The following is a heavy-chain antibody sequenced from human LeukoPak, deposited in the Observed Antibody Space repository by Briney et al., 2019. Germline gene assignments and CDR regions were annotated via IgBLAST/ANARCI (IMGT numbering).Heavy chain of an antibody. Sequence: GGSLRLSCAASGFTVGSNYMSWVRQAPGKGLEWVSVIYSGGSTYYADSVKGRFTISRDNSKNTLYLQMNSLRAEDTAVYYCARVLYCSGGSCYGFDYWGQGTLVTDSS. CDR2: IYSGGST. CDR1: GFTVGSNY. J-gene: IGHJ4*02. V-gene: IGHV3-53*01. CDR3: ARVLYCSGGSCYGFDY. D-gene: IGHD2-15*01.